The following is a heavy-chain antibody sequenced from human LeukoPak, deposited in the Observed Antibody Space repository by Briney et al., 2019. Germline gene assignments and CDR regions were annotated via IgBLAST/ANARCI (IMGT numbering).Heavy chain of an antibody. D-gene: IGHD6-19*01. J-gene: IGHJ4*02. CDR1: GYTFTSYY. CDR3: ATSLGYSSG. V-gene: IGHV1-46*01. CDR2: INPSSSST. Sequence: ASVKVSCKASGYTFTSYYMHWVRQAPGQGLEWMGIINPSSSSTTYAQNFQGRVTMTRDTSTTTVYLDLSSLRSEDTAVYYCATSLGYSSGWGQGTLVTVSS.